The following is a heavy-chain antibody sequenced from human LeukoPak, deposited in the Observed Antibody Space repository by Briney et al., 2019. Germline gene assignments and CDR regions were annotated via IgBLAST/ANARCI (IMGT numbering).Heavy chain of an antibody. D-gene: IGHD3-22*01. J-gene: IGHJ4*02. CDR2: IIPIFGTA. V-gene: IGHV1-69*05. CDR1: GGTFSSYA. Sequence: SVKVSCKASGGTFSSYAISWVRQAPGQGLEWMGRIIPIFGTANYAQKFQGRVTITTDESTSTAYMELSSLRSEDTAVYYCTTDGPYLDTYYYDSSGYGPPNYWGQGTLVTVSS. CDR3: TTDGPYLDTYYYDSSGYGPPNY.